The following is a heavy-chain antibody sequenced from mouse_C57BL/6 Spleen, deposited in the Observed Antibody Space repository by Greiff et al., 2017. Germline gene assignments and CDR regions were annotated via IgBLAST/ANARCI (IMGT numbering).Heavy chain of an antibody. D-gene: IGHD1-1*01. V-gene: IGHV1-82*01. CDR1: GYAFSSSW. CDR3: ARGGTVVAFDY. Sequence: QVQLQQSGPELVKPGASVKISCKASGYAFSSSWMNWVKQRPGKGLEWIGRIYPGDGDTNYNGKFKGKATLTADKSSSTAYMQLSSLTSEDSAVYFCARGGTVVAFDYWGQGTTLTVSS. J-gene: IGHJ2*01. CDR2: IYPGDGDT.